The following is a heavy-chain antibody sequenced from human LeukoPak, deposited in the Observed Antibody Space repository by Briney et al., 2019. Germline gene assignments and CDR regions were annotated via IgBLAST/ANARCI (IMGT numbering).Heavy chain of an antibody. CDR1: GGSISSYY. V-gene: IGHV4-59*01. D-gene: IGHD3-9*01. J-gene: IGHJ6*02. Sequence: SETLSLTCTVSGGSISSYYWSWIRQPPGKGLEWIGYIYYSGSTNYNPSLKSRVTISADTSKNQFSLTLRFVTAADTAVYYCARDNWFLSSKTWYYYGMDVWGQGTTVTVSS. CDR2: IYYSGST. CDR3: ARDNWFLSSKTWYYYGMDV.